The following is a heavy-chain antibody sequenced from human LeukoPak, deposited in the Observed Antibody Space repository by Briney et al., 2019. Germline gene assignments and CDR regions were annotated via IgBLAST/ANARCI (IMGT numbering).Heavy chain of an antibody. CDR1: GYTFTSYG. CDR2: ISAYNGNT. J-gene: IGHJ5*02. D-gene: IGHD2-2*01. Sequence: ASVKVSCKAPGYTFTSYGISWVRQAPGQGLEWMGWISAYNGNTNYAQKLQGRVTMTTDTSTSTAYMELRSLRTDDTAVYYCARSGCSSTSCSHWFDPWGQGTLVTVSS. V-gene: IGHV1-18*01. CDR3: ARSGCSSTSCSHWFDP.